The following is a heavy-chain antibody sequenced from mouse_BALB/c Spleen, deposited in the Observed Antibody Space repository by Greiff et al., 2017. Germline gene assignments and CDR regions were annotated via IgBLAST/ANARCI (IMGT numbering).Heavy chain of an antibody. Sequence: EVQLVESGGGLVQPGGSLKLSCAASGFTFSSYGMSWVRQTPDKRLELVATINSNGGSTYYPDSVKGRFTISRDNAKNTLYLQMSRLKSEDTAMYYCARERDGNYIYYAMDYWGQGTTVTVSS. D-gene: IGHD2-1*01. CDR2: INSNGGST. J-gene: IGHJ4*01. V-gene: IGHV5-6-3*01. CDR3: ARERDGNYIYYAMDY. CDR1: GFTFSSYG.